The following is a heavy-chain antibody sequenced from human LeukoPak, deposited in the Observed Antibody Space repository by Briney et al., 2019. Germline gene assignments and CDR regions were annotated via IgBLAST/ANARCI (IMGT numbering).Heavy chain of an antibody. CDR1: GFTFSSYA. D-gene: IGHD5-12*01. Sequence: GGSLRLSCAASGFTFSSYAMSWVRQAPGKGLEWVSGVSGSGGSTYYADSVKGRFTISRDNSKNTLYLQMNSLRAEDTAVYYCAKDLDIVATITGNWGQGNPFTVSS. J-gene: IGHJ4*02. CDR2: VSGSGGST. V-gene: IGHV3-23*01. CDR3: AKDLDIVATITGN.